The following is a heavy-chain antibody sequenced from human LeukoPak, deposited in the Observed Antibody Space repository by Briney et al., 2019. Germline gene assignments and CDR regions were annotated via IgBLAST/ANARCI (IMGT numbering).Heavy chain of an antibody. Sequence: SETLPLTCTVSGGSISSSNYYWGWIRQPPGKGLEWIGSIYYSGSTSYNPSLKSRVTISVDTSKNQFSLKLSSVTAADTAVYYCARNFSSGCFDYWGQGTPVTVSS. D-gene: IGHD6-19*01. V-gene: IGHV4-39*07. J-gene: IGHJ4*02. CDR3: ARNFSSGCFDY. CDR1: GGSISSSNYY. CDR2: IYYSGST.